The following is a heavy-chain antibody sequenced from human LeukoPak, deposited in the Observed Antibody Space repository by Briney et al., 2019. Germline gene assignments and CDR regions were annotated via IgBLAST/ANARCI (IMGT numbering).Heavy chain of an antibody. D-gene: IGHD3-22*01. J-gene: IGHJ1*01. V-gene: IGHV3-23*01. Sequence: GGSLRLSCAASGFTFSSSAMSWVRQAPGKGLEWVSAISNNGGYTYYADSVQGRFTISRDNSKNTLSLQMNDLGAEDTAVYYCAKDDSSGTRSFQHWGQGTLVTVSS. CDR2: ISNNGGYT. CDR1: GFTFSSSA. CDR3: AKDDSSGTRSFQH.